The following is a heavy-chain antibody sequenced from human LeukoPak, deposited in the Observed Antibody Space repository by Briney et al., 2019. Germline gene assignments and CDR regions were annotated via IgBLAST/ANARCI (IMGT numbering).Heavy chain of an antibody. V-gene: IGHV1-2*02. CDR1: GYTFTSYY. J-gene: IGHJ4*02. CDR3: ARVNAQGNYYFWSGSGGRSPPYYFDY. CDR2: INPNSGGT. D-gene: IGHD3-3*01. Sequence: GASVKVSCKASGYTFTSYYMHWVRQAPGQGLEWMGWINPNSGGTNYAQKFQGRVTMTRDTSISTAYMELSRLRSDDTAVYYCARVNAQGNYYFWSGSGGRSPPYYFDYWGQGTLVTVSS.